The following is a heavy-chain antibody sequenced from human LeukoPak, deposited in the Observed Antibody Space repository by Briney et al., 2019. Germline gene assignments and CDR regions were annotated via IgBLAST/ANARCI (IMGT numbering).Heavy chain of an antibody. Sequence: PSETLSLTCSVSGDSVTSSYWNWIRQPPGKGLEWIGYVSADGTTNYIPSLRSRLIMSVDTAKNDISLILMSVTAADTAIYYCARLDCVLEGCYNHWGRGTLVTVAS. CDR2: VSADGTT. J-gene: IGHJ4*02. D-gene: IGHD2-15*01. CDR1: GDSVTSSY. V-gene: IGHV4-59*08. CDR3: ARLDCVLEGCYNH.